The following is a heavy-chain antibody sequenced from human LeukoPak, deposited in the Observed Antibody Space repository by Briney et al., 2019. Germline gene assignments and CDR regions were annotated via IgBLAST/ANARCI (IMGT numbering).Heavy chain of an antibody. CDR2: VSGSGGSI. CDR1: GFTFSRYG. Sequence: GILRLSCAASGFTFSRYGMSWVRQAPGKGLEWVSAVSGSGGSIYYADSVKGRFTISRDNSKNTLYLQMNSLRAEDTAVYYCATAPYYFDYWGQGILVTVSS. V-gene: IGHV3-23*01. J-gene: IGHJ4*02. CDR3: ATAPYYFDY. D-gene: IGHD2-15*01.